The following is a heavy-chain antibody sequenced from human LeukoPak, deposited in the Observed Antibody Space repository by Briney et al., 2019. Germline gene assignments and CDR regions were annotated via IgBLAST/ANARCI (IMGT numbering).Heavy chain of an antibody. CDR2: ISSSGSTI. V-gene: IGHV3-48*03. D-gene: IGHD3-10*01. CDR1: GFTFSSYE. CDR3: ARPGRSVTQGY. Sequence: PGGSLRLSCAASGFTFSSYEMNWVRQAPGKGLEWVSYISSSGSTIYYADSVKGRFTISRDNAKNSLYLQMNNLRAEDTAVYYCARPGRSVTQGYWGQGTLVTVFS. J-gene: IGHJ4*02.